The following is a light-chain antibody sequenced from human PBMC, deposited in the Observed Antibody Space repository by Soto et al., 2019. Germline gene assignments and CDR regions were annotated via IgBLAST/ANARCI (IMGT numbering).Light chain of an antibody. J-gene: IGKJ4*01. CDR1: QSVSNNY. CDR3: QQYGSSPPLS. V-gene: IGKV3-20*01. Sequence: EVVMRQSPATLSVSPGEGATLSCRASQSVSNNYLAWYQQKPGQAPRLLIYDASNRATGIPARFSGSGSGTDFTLTISRLEPEDFAVYYCQQYGSSPPLSFGGGTKVDIK. CDR2: DAS.